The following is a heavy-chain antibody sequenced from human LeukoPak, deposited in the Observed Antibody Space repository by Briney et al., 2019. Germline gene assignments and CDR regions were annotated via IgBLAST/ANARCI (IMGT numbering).Heavy chain of an antibody. CDR2: IIPIFGTA. V-gene: IGHV1-69*05. CDR3: ARDGVAEYYFDY. J-gene: IGHJ4*02. CDR1: RGTFSSYA. Sequence: SVKVSCKASRGTFSSYAISWVRQAPGQGLEWMGGIIPIFGTANHAQKFQGGVTISTDESTSTAYMELSSLRSDDTAVYYCARDGVAEYYFDYWDQGTLVTVSS. D-gene: IGHD6-19*01.